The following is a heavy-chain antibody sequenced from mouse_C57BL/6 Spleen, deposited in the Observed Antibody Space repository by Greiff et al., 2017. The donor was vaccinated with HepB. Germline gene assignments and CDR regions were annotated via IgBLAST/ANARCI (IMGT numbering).Heavy chain of an antibody. CDR2: INPYNGDT. J-gene: IGHJ2*01. D-gene: IGHD2-4*01. CDR3: ASHGDYDYFDY. V-gene: IGHV1-20*01. Sequence: EVQLQQFGPELVKPGDSVKISCKASGYSFTGYFMNWVMQSHGKSLEWIGRINPYNGDTFYNQKFKGKATLTVDKSSSTAHMELRSLTSEDSAVYYCASHGDYDYFDYWGQGSTLTVSS. CDR1: GYSFTGYF.